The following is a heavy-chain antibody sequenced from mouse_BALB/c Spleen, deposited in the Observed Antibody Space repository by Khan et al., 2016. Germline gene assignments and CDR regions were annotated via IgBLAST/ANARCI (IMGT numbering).Heavy chain of an antibody. CDR1: GYAFSSYW. D-gene: IGHD2-3*01. CDR2: IYPGDGDT. V-gene: IGHV1-80*01. Sequence: VQLQESGAELVRPGSSVKISCKASGYAFSSYWMYWVKQRPGQGLEWIGQIYPGDGDTNYNGKFKGKATLTADKSSSTAYMQLSSLTSEDSAVYFCARDDGSSDYWGQGTTLTVSS. J-gene: IGHJ2*01. CDR3: ARDDGSSDY.